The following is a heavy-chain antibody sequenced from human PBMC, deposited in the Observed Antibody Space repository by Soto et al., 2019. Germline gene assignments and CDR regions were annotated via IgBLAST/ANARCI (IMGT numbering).Heavy chain of an antibody. D-gene: IGHD5-18*01. V-gene: IGHV3-30-3*01. Sequence: GGSLRLSCAASGFTFSSYAMHWVRQAPGKGLEWVAVISYDGSNKYYADSVKGRFTISRDNSKNTLYLQMNSLRAEDTAVYYCAGTWIQLWPPTFDYWGQGTLVTVSS. CDR1: GFTFSSYA. J-gene: IGHJ4*02. CDR3: AGTWIQLWPPTFDY. CDR2: ISYDGSNK.